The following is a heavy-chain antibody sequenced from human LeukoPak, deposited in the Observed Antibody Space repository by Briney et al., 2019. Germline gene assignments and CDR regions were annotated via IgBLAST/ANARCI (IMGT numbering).Heavy chain of an antibody. CDR1: GFIFSDYV. Sequence: GGSLRLSCAGSGFIFSDYVMSWVRQAPGKGLEWVSASGTGGRTYYADSVKGRFTISRDNAKNTLYLQMNSLRAEDTAVYYCARSGYYFDYWGQGTLVTVSS. V-gene: IGHV3-23*01. CDR2: SGTGGRT. J-gene: IGHJ4*02. D-gene: IGHD3-3*01. CDR3: ARSGYYFDY.